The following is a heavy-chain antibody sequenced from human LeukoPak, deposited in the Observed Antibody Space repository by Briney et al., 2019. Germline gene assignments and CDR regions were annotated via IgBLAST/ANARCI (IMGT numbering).Heavy chain of an antibody. V-gene: IGHV3-48*04. CDR3: ARGYLDLGFLEWLPEYYMDV. D-gene: IGHD3-3*01. CDR1: GFTFSSYS. CDR2: ISSSSSTI. Sequence: PGGSLRLSCAASGFTFSSYSMNWVRQAPGKGLEWVSYISSSSSTIYYADSVKGRFTISRDNAKNSLYLQMNSLRAEDTAVYYCARGYLDLGFLEWLPEYYMDVWGKGTTVTVSS. J-gene: IGHJ6*03.